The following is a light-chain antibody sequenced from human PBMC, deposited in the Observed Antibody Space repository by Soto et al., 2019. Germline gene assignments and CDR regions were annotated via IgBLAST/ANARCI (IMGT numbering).Light chain of an antibody. V-gene: IGLV2-8*01. CDR2: EVS. J-gene: IGLJ2*01. Sequence: QSALTQPPSASGSPGQSVTISCTGTSSDVGGYNYVSWYQQHPGKAPKLMIYEVSKRPSGVPDRFSGSKSGNTASLTVSGLQAEDEADYYCSSYTSSSTPLFGGGTQLTVL. CDR3: SSYTSSSTPL. CDR1: SSDVGGYNY.